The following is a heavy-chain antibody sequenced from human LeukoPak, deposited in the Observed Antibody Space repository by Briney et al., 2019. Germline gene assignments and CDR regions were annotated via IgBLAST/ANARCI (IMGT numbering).Heavy chain of an antibody. CDR3: ARRPTTSIVGATTNYFDH. CDR1: GASTSSSNYY. CDR2: IYFSGST. J-gene: IGHJ4*02. D-gene: IGHD1-26*01. V-gene: IGHV4-39*01. Sequence: AETLSLTCTVSGASTSSSNYYWGWIRQPPGKGLEWIGCIYFSGSTYYSLSLKSRVTLSIDTSKNQFSLKLTSVTAADTAVYYCARRPTTSIVGATTNYFDHWGQGTLVTVSS.